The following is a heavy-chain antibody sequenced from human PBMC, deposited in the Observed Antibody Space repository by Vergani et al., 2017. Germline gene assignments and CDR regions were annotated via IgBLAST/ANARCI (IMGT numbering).Heavy chain of an antibody. CDR2: ISGSGGST. CDR3: AKGRRLSSIAACYFDY. D-gene: IGHD6-6*01. CDR1: GFTFSSYA. V-gene: IGHV3-23*01. Sequence: EVQLLESGGGLVQPGGSLRLSCAASGFTFSSYAMSWVRQAPGKGLEWVSAISGSGGSTYYADSVKGRFTISRDNSKNTLYLQMNSLRAEDTAVYYCAKGRRLSSIAACYFDYWGQGTLVTVSS. J-gene: IGHJ4*02.